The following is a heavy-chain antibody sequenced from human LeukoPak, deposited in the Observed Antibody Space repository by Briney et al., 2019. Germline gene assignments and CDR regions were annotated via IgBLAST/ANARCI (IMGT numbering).Heavy chain of an antibody. Sequence: PGGSLRLSCAASGFTVSSNYMSWVRQAPGKGLEWVSIINIDGNTYYADSVKGRFTISRDNSKNTLSLQMSGQRDEDTAVYYCARDVASPFGGGDKGGFWGQGTLVTVSS. CDR3: ARDVASPFGGGDKGGF. V-gene: IGHV3-53*01. D-gene: IGHD3-16*01. CDR1: GFTVSSNY. J-gene: IGHJ4*02. CDR2: INIDGNT.